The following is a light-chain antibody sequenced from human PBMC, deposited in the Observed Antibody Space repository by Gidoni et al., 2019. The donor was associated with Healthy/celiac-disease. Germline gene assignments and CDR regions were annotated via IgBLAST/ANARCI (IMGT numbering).Light chain of an antibody. CDR1: QSVLYSSNNKNY. CDR3: KQYYSTGLT. CDR2: WAS. J-gene: IGKJ4*01. V-gene: IGKV4-1*01. Sequence: DIVMTQSPDSLAVSLGERATINCKSSQSVLYSSNNKNYLDWYQQKPGQPPKLLIYWASTRESGVPDRLSGSGSGTDFTLTISSLQAEDVEVYYCKQYYSTGLTFGGGTKVEIK.